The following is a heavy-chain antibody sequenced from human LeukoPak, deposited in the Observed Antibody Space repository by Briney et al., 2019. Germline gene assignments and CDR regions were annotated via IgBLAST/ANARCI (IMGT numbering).Heavy chain of an antibody. D-gene: IGHD1-14*01. V-gene: IGHV4-59*01. CDR2: IYYTGST. CDR3: AGMRITTPTVRTLDY. J-gene: IGHJ4*02. Sequence: PSETLSLTCTVSGVSMSTYYWTWIRQPPGKGLEWIGVIYYTGSTNYNPSLKSRVTIAVAPSKNQFSLKLRSVTAADTAVYYCAGMRITTPTVRTLDYWGQGTLVTVSS. CDR1: GVSMSTYY.